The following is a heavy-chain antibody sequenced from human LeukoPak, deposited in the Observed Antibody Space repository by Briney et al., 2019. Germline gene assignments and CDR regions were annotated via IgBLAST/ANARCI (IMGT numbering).Heavy chain of an antibody. CDR3: ARDCRPRRYFDY. CDR2: ISSSGSTI. V-gene: IGHV3-11*04. D-gene: IGHD2-15*01. Sequence: SGGSLRLSCAVSGFTFSDYYMSWIRQAPGKGLEWVSYISSSGSTIYYADSVKGRFTISRDNAKNSLYLQMNSLRAEDTAVYYCARDCRPRRYFDYWGQGTLVTVSS. CDR1: GFTFSDYY. J-gene: IGHJ4*02.